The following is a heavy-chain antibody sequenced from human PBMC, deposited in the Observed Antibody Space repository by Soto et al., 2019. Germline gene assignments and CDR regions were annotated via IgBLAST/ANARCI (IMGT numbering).Heavy chain of an antibody. Sequence: GGSLRLSCAASGFTFSSYAMSWVRQAPGKGLEWVSIISGSGGSTNYADSVKGRFTISRDNSKNTLYVQMNSLRGEDTAVYYCAKDTSDWRYYFEYWGQGTLVTVSS. CDR2: ISGSGGST. CDR1: GFTFSSYA. J-gene: IGHJ4*02. D-gene: IGHD6-19*01. V-gene: IGHV3-23*01. CDR3: AKDTSDWRYYFEY.